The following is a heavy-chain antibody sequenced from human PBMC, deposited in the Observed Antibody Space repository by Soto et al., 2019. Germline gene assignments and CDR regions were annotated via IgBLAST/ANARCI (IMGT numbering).Heavy chain of an antibody. J-gene: IGHJ4*02. Sequence: GGSLRLSCAASGFTFDDYTMHWVRQAPGKGLEWVSLISWNGGSTYYADSVKGRFTISRDNSKNSLYLQMNSLRTEDSALYYCGKDNGSYDFDNWGQGTMVTVSS. CDR3: GKDNGSYDFDN. CDR2: ISWNGGST. D-gene: IGHD3-10*01. V-gene: IGHV3-43*01. CDR1: GFTFDDYT.